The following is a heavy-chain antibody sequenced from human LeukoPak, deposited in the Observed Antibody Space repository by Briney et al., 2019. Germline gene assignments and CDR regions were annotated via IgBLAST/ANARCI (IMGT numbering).Heavy chain of an antibody. CDR3: AKEGTITAYNFDY. D-gene: IGHD5-12*01. CDR2: IKGDGGEK. J-gene: IGHJ4*02. Sequence: GGSLRLSCTASGFTFSSFYMSWVRQAPGKGLEWVAKIKGDGGEKYYVDSVKGRFTISRDNAKNSLYLQMNSLRAEDTAVYYCAKEGTITAYNFDYWGQGTLVTVSS. V-gene: IGHV3-7*04. CDR1: GFTFSSFY.